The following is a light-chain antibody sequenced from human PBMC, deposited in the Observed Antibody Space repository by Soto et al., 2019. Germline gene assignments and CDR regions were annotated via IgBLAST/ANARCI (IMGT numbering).Light chain of an antibody. V-gene: IGKV3-20*01. Sequence: EMVLTQSPATLSLCPGERATLSWRASQSVSSNLAWYQQKPGQAPRLLIYGASTRATGIPDRFSGSGSGTDFTLTISRLEPEDSAVYYCQQYGSSPTWTFGQGTKVDIK. CDR3: QQYGSSPTWT. CDR1: QSVSSN. CDR2: GAS. J-gene: IGKJ1*01.